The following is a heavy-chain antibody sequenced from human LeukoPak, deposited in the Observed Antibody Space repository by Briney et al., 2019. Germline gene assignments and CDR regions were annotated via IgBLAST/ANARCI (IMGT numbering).Heavy chain of an antibody. J-gene: IGHJ4*02. CDR2: IKSKTDGGTT. CDR1: GFIFSNAW. CDR3: ARDTWGSRDY. D-gene: IGHD7-27*01. V-gene: IGHV3-15*01. Sequence: PGGSLRLSCAASGFIFSNAWMSWVRQDPGKGLEWVGRIKSKTDGGTTNYAAPVNDRFTISRDNSKNTLYLQMNSLRAEDTAVYYCARDTWGSRDYWGQGTLVTVSS.